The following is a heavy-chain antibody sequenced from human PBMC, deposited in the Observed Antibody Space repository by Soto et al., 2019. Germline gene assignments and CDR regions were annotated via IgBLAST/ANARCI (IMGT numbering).Heavy chain of an antibody. V-gene: IGHV3-48*02. CDR1: GFTFSAYS. CDR3: ARCRGQATQYSDYVMDG. CDR2: ISSSDIPI. D-gene: IGHD2-15*01. Sequence: EVQLVESGGGLVHPGGSLRLSCVASGFTFSAYSMNWVRQAPGKGLEWILHISSSDIPIYYADSVKGRFTISTDNAKNTLYMRIICMSDAVTAVYYCARCRGQATQYSDYVMDGWGQGTRVPVSS. J-gene: IGHJ6*01.